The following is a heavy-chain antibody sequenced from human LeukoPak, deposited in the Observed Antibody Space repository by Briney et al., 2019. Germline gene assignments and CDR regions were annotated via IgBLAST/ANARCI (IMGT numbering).Heavy chain of an antibody. J-gene: IGHJ4*02. V-gene: IGHV3-33*01. CDR2: IWYDGSNK. D-gene: IGHD3-10*01. CDR3: ARDLYYYGSGSYPWDY. CDR1: GFTLSSYG. Sequence: GGSLRLSCAASGFTLSSYGMHWVRQAPGKGLEWVAVIWYDGSNKYYADSVKGRFTISRDNSKNTLYLQMNSLRAEDTAVYYCARDLYYYGSGSYPWDYWGQGTLVTVSS.